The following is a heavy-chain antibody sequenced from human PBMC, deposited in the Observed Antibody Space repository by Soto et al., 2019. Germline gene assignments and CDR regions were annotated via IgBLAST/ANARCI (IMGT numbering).Heavy chain of an antibody. CDR3: ARGRVYYDSSGTPSYYYGMDV. V-gene: IGHV1-69*13. CDR1: GGTFSSYA. D-gene: IGHD3-22*01. J-gene: IGHJ6*02. CDR2: IIPIFGTA. Sequence: GASVKVSCKASGGTFSSYAISWVRQAPGQGLEWMGGIIPIFGTANYAQKFQGRVTITADESTSTAYMELSSLRSEDTAVYYCARGRVYYDSSGTPSYYYGMDVWGQGTTVTVSS.